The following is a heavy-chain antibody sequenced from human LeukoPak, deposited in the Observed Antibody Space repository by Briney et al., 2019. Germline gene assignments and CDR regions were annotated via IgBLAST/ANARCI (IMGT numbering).Heavy chain of an antibody. V-gene: IGHV3-23*01. J-gene: IGHJ6*02. CDR1: GVTFSSYV. CDR3: AKAVLWFGDYGMDV. D-gene: IGHD3-10*01. Sequence: PGGSLRLSCEASGVTFSSYVMSWVRQAPGKGLEWVSAISGSGGSTYYADSVKGRFTISRDNSKNTLYLQMNSLRAEDTAVYYCAKAVLWFGDYGMDVWGQGTTVTVSS. CDR2: ISGSGGST.